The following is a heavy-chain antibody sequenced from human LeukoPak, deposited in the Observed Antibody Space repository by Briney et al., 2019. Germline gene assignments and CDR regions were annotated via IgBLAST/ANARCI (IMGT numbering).Heavy chain of an antibody. V-gene: IGHV3-21*01. CDR3: ARELGYYYDSIGY. CDR1: GFTFSSYS. CDR2: ISSSSSYI. J-gene: IGHJ4*02. Sequence: GGSLRLSCAASGFTFSSYSMNWVRQAPGKGLEWVSSISSSSSYIYYADSVKGRFTISRDNAKNSLYLQMNSLRTEDTAVYYCARELGYYYDSIGYWGQGTLVTVSS. D-gene: IGHD3-22*01.